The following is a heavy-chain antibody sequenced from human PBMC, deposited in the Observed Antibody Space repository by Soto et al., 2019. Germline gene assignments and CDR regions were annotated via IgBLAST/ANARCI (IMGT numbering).Heavy chain of an antibody. CDR3: ARDLPPIDY. CDR1: GYTFTSYA. V-gene: IGHV1-3*01. Sequence: VQLVQSGAEVKKPGASVKVSCKASGYTFTSYAMHWVRQAPGQRLEWMGWINAGNGNTKYSQKFQGRVTITRDTTASTAYMELSSVRSEDTAGDYCARDLPPIDYRGQGTLVTVSS. J-gene: IGHJ4*02. CDR2: INAGNGNT.